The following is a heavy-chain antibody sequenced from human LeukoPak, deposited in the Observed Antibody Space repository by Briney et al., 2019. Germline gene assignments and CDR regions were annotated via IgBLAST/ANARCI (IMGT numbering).Heavy chain of an antibody. CDR3: ARSSMVRGVDY. D-gene: IGHD3-10*01. J-gene: IGHJ4*02. V-gene: IGHV4-59*08. CDR1: GGSISSYY. Sequence: MTSETLSLTCTVSGGSISSYYWSWIRQPPGKGLEWIGYIYYSGSTNYNPSLKSRVTISVDTSKNQFSLKLSSVTAADTAVYYCARSSMVRGVDYWGQGTLVTVSS. CDR2: IYYSGST.